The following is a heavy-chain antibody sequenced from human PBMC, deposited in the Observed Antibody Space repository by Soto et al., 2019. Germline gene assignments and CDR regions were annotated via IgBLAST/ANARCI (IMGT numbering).Heavy chain of an antibody. J-gene: IGHJ4*01. CDR3: VRDRAFLDTTDY. D-gene: IGHD5-18*01. V-gene: IGHV3-74*01. Sequence: GGSLRLSCAASGFTFSSYWMHWVRQVPEKGLVWISRINNDGRTTNYADSVKGRLTISRDNARNTLYLQMNSLRAEDTAVYYCVRDRAFLDTTDYWGHGTLVTVSS. CDR2: INNDGRTT. CDR1: GFTFSSYW.